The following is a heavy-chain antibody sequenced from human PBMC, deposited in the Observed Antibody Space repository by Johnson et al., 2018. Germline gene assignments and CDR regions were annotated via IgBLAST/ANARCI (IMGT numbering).Heavy chain of an antibody. Sequence: QVQLVESGAEVKKPGSSVKVSCKASGGTFSSYAISWVRQAPGQGLEWMGGIIPIFGTANYAQKFQGRVTIAADESTSTAYMELSSLRSEDTAEYYCARTNYGSGTPHAPYYDYDMDVWGQGTTVTVSS. V-gene: IGHV1-69*01. CDR2: IIPIFGTA. D-gene: IGHD3-10*01. CDR1: GGTFSSYA. CDR3: ARTNYGSGTPHAPYYDYDMDV. J-gene: IGHJ6*02.